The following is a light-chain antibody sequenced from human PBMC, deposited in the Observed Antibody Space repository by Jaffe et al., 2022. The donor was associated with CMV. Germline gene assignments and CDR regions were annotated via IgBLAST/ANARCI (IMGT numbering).Light chain of an antibody. J-gene: IGLJ3*02. CDR3: ATWDDRLMNWV. V-gene: IGLV1-44*01. CDR2: SNT. Sequence: QSVVTQPPSTSGTPGQRVTISCSGSSSNIGSNIVNWYQQVPGTAPKLLIYSNTQRPSGVPDRFSASKSGTSASLAISGLQSEDEADYYCATWDDRLMNWVFGGGTELTVL. CDR1: SSNIGSNI.